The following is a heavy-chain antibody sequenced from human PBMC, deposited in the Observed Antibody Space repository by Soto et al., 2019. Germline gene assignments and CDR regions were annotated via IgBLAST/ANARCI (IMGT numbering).Heavy chain of an antibody. CDR3: ARVSQSFIEYFQH. D-gene: IGHD3-16*02. CDR2: ISGSGYTSDGGPTI. V-gene: IGHV3-48*03. Sequence: HPGGSLRLSCAASGFTFSSYEMIWVRQAPGKGLEWVSYISGSGYTSDGGPTIHYADSVKGRFTISRNNAKNSLYLQMNSLRVEDTAVYYCARVSQSFIEYFQHWGQGTLVTSPQ. J-gene: IGHJ1*01. CDR1: GFTFSSYE.